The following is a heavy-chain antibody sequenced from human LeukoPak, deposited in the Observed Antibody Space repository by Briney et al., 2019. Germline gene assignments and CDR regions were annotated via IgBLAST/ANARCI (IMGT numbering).Heavy chain of an antibody. CDR2: IYTSGST. CDR3: ARHWGPYYDFWSGYYMEWFDP. Sequence: ETLSLTCTVSGGSISSYYWSWIRPPPGKGLEWIGYIYTSGSTNYNPSLKSRVTISVDTSKHQFSLKLSSVTAADTAVYYCARHWGPYYDFWSGYYMEWFDPWGQGTLVTVSS. D-gene: IGHD3-3*01. CDR1: GGSISSYY. J-gene: IGHJ5*02. V-gene: IGHV4-4*09.